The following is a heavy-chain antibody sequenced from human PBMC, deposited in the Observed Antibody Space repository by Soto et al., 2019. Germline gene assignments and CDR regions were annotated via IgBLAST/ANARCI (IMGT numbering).Heavy chain of an antibody. CDR3: ARDFEY. CDR1: GFTFSTFW. V-gene: IGHV3-74*01. J-gene: IGHJ4*02. CDR2: INSDGSST. Sequence: EVQLVESGGGLVQPGGSLRLSCEASGFTFSTFWMHWVRQAPGKGLVWVSRINSDGSSTYYADSVKGRVTISRDNAKNTLDLQVNSLRPEDTAVYYCARDFEYWGQGTLVTVSS.